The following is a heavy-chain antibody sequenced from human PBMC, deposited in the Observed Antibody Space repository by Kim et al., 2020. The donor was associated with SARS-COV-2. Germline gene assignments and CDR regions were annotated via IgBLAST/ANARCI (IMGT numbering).Heavy chain of an antibody. D-gene: IGHD2-2*01. V-gene: IGHV1-2*06. CDR1: GYTFTGYY. J-gene: IGHJ6*02. Sequence: ASVKVSCKASGYTFTGYYMHWVRQAPGQGLEWMGRINPNSGGTNYAQKFQGRVTMTRDTSISTAYMELSRLRSDDTAVYYCARGFYCSSTSCHLRYGMDVWGQGTTVTVSS. CDR2: INPNSGGT. CDR3: ARGFYCSSTSCHLRYGMDV.